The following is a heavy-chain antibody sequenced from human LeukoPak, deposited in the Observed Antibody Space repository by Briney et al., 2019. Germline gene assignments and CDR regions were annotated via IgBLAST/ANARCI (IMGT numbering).Heavy chain of an antibody. Sequence: ASVKVSCKASGYTFTGYYMHWVRQAPGQGLEWMGWINPDSGGTNYAQKFQGRVTMTRDTSVSTAYMELSRLRSDDTAVYYCARDMDNWDRDYWGQGTLVTVSS. CDR3: ARDMDNWDRDY. CDR2: INPDSGGT. J-gene: IGHJ4*02. CDR1: GYTFTGYY. V-gene: IGHV1-2*02. D-gene: IGHD1-1*01.